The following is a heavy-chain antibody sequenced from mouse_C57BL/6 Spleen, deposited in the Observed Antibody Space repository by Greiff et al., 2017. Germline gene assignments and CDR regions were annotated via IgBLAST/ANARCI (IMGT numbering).Heavy chain of an antibody. CDR1: GYTFTSYW. Sequence: VQLQQPGAELVRPGSSVKLSCKASGYTFTSYWMDWVKQRPGQGLEWIGNIYPSDSETHYNQKFKDKATLTVDKSSSTAYMQLSSLTSEDSAVYDCASYYGRSSTRDFGVWGTGTTVTVSS. V-gene: IGHV1-61*01. D-gene: IGHD1-1*01. CDR3: ASYYGRSSTRDFGV. CDR2: IYPSDSET. J-gene: IGHJ1*03.